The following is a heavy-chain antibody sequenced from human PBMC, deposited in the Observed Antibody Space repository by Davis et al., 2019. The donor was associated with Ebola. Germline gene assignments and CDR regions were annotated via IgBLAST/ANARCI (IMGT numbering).Heavy chain of an antibody. CDR2: INHSGST. J-gene: IGHJ4*02. CDR3: AGGYCGSASCPIDY. V-gene: IGHV4-34*01. D-gene: IGHD2-2*01. Sequence: PSETLSLTCAVYGGSFSGYYWSWIRQPPGKGLEWIGEINHSGSTNYNPSLKSRVTISVDTSKNQFSLNLSSVTAADTAVYYCAGGYCGSASCPIDYWGQGTLLTASS. CDR1: GGSFSGYY.